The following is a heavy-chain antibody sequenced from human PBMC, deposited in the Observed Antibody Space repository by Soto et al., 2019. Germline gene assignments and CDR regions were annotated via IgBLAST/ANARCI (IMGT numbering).Heavy chain of an antibody. J-gene: IGHJ4*02. Sequence: PSETLSLTCTVSGGSISSCDYYLSWIRQPPGKGLEWIGYIYYSGSTYYNPSLKSRVTISVDTSKNQFSLKLSSVTAADTAVYYCARELARAAAGTFAYWGQGTLVTVSS. CDR3: ARELARAAAGTFAY. CDR1: GGSISSCDYY. V-gene: IGHV4-30-4*01. CDR2: IYYSGST. D-gene: IGHD6-13*01.